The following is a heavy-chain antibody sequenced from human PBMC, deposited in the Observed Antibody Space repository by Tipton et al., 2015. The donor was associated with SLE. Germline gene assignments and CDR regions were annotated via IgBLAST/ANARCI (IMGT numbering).Heavy chain of an antibody. CDR1: GGSISSSSYY. D-gene: IGHD6-6*01. V-gene: IGHV4-39*07. J-gene: IGHJ4*02. CDR3: ALGKAARPIDY. CDR2: IYYSGST. Sequence: TLSLTCTVSGGSISSSSYYWGWIRQPPGKGLEGIGSIYYSGSTYYNPSLKSRVTISVDTSKNQFSLKLSSVTAADTAVYYCALGKAARPIDYWGRGTLVTVSS.